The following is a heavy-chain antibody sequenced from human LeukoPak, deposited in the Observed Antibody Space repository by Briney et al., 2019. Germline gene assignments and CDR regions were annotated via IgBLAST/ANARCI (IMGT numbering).Heavy chain of an antibody. CDR2: IYPGNGNT. J-gene: IGHJ4*02. CDR3: ARDDGSTWLLDY. CDR1: GYIFTAYT. V-gene: IGHV1-3*01. Sequence: ASVKVSCKASGYIFTAYTMHWVRQAPGRSLDWMGWIYPGNGNTDYSQKFQDRVTITRDTSASTVYMELSSLTSEDTAVYYCARDDGSTWLLDYWGQGTLVTVSS. D-gene: IGHD6-13*01.